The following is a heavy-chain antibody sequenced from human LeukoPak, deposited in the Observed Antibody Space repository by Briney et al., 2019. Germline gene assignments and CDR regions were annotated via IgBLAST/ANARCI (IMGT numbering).Heavy chain of an antibody. J-gene: IGHJ5*02. CDR1: GGSISSSSYY. CDR3: ARGEAYVLGGTGFDP. CDR2: IYYSGST. V-gene: IGHV4-39*01. D-gene: IGHD3-10*01. Sequence: PSETLSLTCTVSGGSISSSSYYWGWIRQPPGKGLEWIGSIYYSGSTYYNPSLKSRVTISVDTSKNQFSLKLSSVTAADTAVYYCARGEAYVLGGTGFDPWGQGTLVTVSS.